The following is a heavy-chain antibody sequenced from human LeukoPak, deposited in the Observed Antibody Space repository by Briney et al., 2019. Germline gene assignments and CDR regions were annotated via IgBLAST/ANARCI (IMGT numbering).Heavy chain of an antibody. CDR1: GYTLTGYY. V-gene: IGHV7-4-1*02. CDR3: ARDLGYCSGGSCYSGDI. CDR2: INTNTGNP. J-gene: IGHJ3*02. Sequence: ASVKVSCKASGYTLTGYYMHWVRQAPGQGLEWMGWINTNTGNPTYAQGFTGRFVFSLDTSVSTAYLQISSLKAEDTAVYYCARDLGYCSGGSCYSGDIWGQGTMVTVSS. D-gene: IGHD2-15*01.